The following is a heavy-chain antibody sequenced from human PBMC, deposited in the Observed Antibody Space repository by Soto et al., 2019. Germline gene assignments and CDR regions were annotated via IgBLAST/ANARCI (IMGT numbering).Heavy chain of an antibody. CDR2: INTGNGDS. J-gene: IGHJ4*02. Sequence: ASVKVSCKTSGYVFTSFAIHWMRQAPGQGPEWMGWINTGNGDSKYSEKFQDRVTITRDTSATTAYMELSSLRSEDTAVYYCARSKTIVMPGFDHWGQGTLVTVSS. CDR1: GYVFTSFA. CDR3: ARSKTIVMPGFDH. D-gene: IGHD2-21*01. V-gene: IGHV1-3*04.